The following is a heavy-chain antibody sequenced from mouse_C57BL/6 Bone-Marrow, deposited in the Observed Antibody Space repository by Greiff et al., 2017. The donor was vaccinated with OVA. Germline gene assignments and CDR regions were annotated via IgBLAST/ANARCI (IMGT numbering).Heavy chain of an antibody. J-gene: IGHJ2*01. CDR3: ARRVYDGYLDY. D-gene: IGHD2-3*01. V-gene: IGHV1-64*01. Sequence: QVQLQQSGAELVRPGASVKLSCTASGFNIKDYYMHWVKQRPGQGLEWIGMIHPNSGSTNYNEKFKSKATLTVDKSSSTAYMQLSSLTSEDSAVYYCARRVYDGYLDYWGQGTTLTVSS. CDR1: GFNIKDYY. CDR2: IHPNSGST.